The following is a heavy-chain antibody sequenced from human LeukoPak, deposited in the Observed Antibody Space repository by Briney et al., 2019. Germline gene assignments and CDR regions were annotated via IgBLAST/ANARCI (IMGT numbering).Heavy chain of an antibody. J-gene: IGHJ5*02. CDR1: GGSISSSSYY. CDR3: ARRGGYCSSTSCYIEYNWFDP. CDR2: IYDSGST. Sequence: PSETLSLTCTVSGGSISSSSYYWGWIRQPPGKGLEWIGSIYDSGSTYYNPSLKSRVTISVDTSKNQFSLKLSSVTAADTAVYYCARRGGYCSSTSCYIEYNWFDPWGQGTLVTVSS. V-gene: IGHV4-39*01. D-gene: IGHD2-2*02.